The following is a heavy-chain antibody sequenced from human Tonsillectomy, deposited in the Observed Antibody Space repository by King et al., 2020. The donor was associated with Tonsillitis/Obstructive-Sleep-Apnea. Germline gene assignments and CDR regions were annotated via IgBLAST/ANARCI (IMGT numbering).Heavy chain of an antibody. CDR3: AQAGGSYFNFYYFMDV. CDR1: GVTFSTYG. D-gene: IGHD1-26*01. J-gene: IGHJ6*02. Sequence: QLVQSGGRVVQPGGSLRLSCAASGVTFSTYGMHWVRQAPGKGLEWVAVISYDGSNKDYADSVKGRFTISRDNSKNTVYLQMNSLRAEDTAVYYCAQAGGSYFNFYYFMDVWGQGTTVTVSS. CDR2: ISYDGSNK. V-gene: IGHV3-30*18.